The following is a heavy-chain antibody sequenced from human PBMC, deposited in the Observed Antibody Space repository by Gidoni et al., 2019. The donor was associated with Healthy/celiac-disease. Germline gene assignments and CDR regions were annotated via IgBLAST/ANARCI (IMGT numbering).Heavy chain of an antibody. CDR1: GYSISSGYY. V-gene: IGHV4-38-2*02. Sequence: QVQLQESGPGLVKPSATLSLTCTVSGYSISSGYYWGWIRQPPGKGLEWIGSIYHSGSTYYNPSLKSRVTISVDTSKNQFSLKLSSVTAADTAVYYCARTGYYYGSGRFDPWGQGTLVTVSS. D-gene: IGHD3-10*01. J-gene: IGHJ5*02. CDR3: ARTGYYYGSGRFDP. CDR2: IYHSGST.